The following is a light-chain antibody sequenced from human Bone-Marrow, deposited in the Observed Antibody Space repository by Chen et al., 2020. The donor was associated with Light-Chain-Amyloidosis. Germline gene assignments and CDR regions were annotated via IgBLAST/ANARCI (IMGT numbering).Light chain of an antibody. CDR1: NIGSTS. V-gene: IGLV3-21*02. J-gene: IGLJ3*02. Sequence: SYVLTQPSSVSVAPGQTATIACGGNNIGSTSVHWYQQTPGQAPLLVVYDDSDRPSVFPGRLSGSNSGNTATLTISRVEAGDEADYYCQVWDRSSDRPVFGGGTKLTVL. CDR3: QVWDRSSDRPV. CDR2: DDS.